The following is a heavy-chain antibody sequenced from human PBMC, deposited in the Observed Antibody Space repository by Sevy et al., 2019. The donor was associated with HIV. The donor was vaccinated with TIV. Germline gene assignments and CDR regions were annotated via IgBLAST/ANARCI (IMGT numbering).Heavy chain of an antibody. CDR3: ARYSIAVAGTGGFDY. V-gene: IGHV1-18*01. D-gene: IGHD6-19*01. Sequence: ASVKVSCKASGYTVTSYGISWVRQAPGQGLEWMGWISAYNGNTNYAQKLQGRVTMTTDTSTSTAYMELRSLRSDDTAVYYCARYSIAVAGTGGFDYWGQGTLVTVSS. J-gene: IGHJ4*02. CDR1: GYTVTSYG. CDR2: ISAYNGNT.